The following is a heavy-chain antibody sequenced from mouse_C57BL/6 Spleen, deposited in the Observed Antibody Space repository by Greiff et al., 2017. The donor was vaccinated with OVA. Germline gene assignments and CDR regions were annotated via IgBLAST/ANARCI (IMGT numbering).Heavy chain of an antibody. Sequence: QVQLQQSGPELVKPGASVKISCKASGYSFTSYYIHWVKQRPGQGLEWIGWIYPGSGNTKYNEKFKGKATLTADTSSSTAYMQLSSLTSEDSAVYYCARESYYGSSYDFGYWGQGTTLTVSS. V-gene: IGHV1-66*01. J-gene: IGHJ2*01. D-gene: IGHD1-1*01. CDR1: GYSFTSYY. CDR3: ARESYYGSSYDFGY. CDR2: IYPGSGNT.